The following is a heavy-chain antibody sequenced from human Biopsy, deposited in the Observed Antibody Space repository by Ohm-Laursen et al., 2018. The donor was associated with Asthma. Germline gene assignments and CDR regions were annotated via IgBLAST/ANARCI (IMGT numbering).Heavy chain of an antibody. CDR2: ISVYNGNT. Sequence: SVKVSCKTSGYTFNSAGITSVRQSPGQGLEWMGWISVYNGNTKVAQKLQDRVTMITDTSTSTAYMELRSLRSDDTAVYFCARAVDYSHYYGIDVWGQGTTVTVS. CDR1: GYTFNSAG. J-gene: IGHJ6*02. CDR3: ARAVDYSHYYGIDV. V-gene: IGHV1-18*01. D-gene: IGHD3-10*01.